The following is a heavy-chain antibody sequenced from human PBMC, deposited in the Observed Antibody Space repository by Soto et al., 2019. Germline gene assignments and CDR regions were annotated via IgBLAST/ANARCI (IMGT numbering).Heavy chain of an antibody. Sequence: PSETLSLTCTVSGGSISSYYWSWIRQPPGKGLEWIGYIYYSGSTYYSPSLKSRVTISVDTSKNQFSLRLSSVTAADTAVYYCARSMHYSDGSNYSPFDYWGQGTLVTVSS. J-gene: IGHJ4*02. D-gene: IGHD3-22*01. CDR2: IYYSGST. CDR3: ARSMHYSDGSNYSPFDY. V-gene: IGHV4-59*12. CDR1: GGSISSYY.